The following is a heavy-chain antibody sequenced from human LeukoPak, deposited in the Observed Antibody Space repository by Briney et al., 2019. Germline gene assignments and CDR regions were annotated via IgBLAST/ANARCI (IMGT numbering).Heavy chain of an antibody. CDR3: ARRWRGGRFDY. D-gene: IGHD4-23*01. Sequence: SETLSLTCSVSGYSISSGYYWGWIRQPPGRGLEWIGSIYYTGGTLYNPSLKSRVSMSVDTSTNQFSLKLSSVTAADTAVYYCARRWRGGRFDYWGQGTLVTVSS. V-gene: IGHV4-38-2*02. J-gene: IGHJ4*02. CDR2: IYYTGGT. CDR1: GYSISSGYY.